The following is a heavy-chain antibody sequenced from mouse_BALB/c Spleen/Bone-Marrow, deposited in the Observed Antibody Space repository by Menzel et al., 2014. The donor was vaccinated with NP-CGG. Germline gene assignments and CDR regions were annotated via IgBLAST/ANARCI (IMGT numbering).Heavy chain of an antibody. CDR2: INPSSGYT. V-gene: IGHV1-7*01. Sequence: SGAELAKPGASVKMSCKASGYTLTSYWMHWVKQRPGQGLEWIGYINPSSGYTEFNQRFKDKATLTADRSSSTAYMQLSSLTSEDSAVYYCARGYYVMDYWCQGTSVTVSS. CDR1: GYTLTSYW. CDR3: ARGYYVMDY. J-gene: IGHJ4*01.